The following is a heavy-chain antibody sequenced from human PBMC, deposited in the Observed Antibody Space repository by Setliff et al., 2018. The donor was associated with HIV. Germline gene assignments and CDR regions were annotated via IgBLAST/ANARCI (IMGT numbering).Heavy chain of an antibody. V-gene: IGHV4-34*01. CDR3: ARDIHSSSWYGVGGMDL. D-gene: IGHD6-13*01. Sequence: SETLSLTCAVYGVSFSGYYWSWIRQPPGKGLEWIGEINHSGGTNYNPSLKSRVNISVDTSKKQFSLRLSSVTAADTAVYYCARDIHSSSWYGVGGMDLWGQGTTVTVS. J-gene: IGHJ6*02. CDR1: GVSFSGYY. CDR2: INHSGGT.